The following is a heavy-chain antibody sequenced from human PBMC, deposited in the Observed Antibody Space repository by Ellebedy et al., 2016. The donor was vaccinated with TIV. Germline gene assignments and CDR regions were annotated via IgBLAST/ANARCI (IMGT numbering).Heavy chain of an antibody. V-gene: IGHV4-59*12. CDR2: IYYSGST. J-gene: IGHJ6*03. CDR3: ARDPSPSSYYYYYYMDV. D-gene: IGHD2-2*01. Sequence: SETLSLXCTVSGGSISSYYWSWIRQPPGKGLEWIGYIYYSGSTYYNPSLKSRVTISVDTSKNQFSLKLSSVTAADTAVYYCARDPSPSSYYYYYYMDVWGKGTTVTVSS. CDR1: GGSISSYY.